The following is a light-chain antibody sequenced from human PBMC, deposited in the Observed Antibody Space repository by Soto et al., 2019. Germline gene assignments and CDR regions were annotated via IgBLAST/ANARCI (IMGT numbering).Light chain of an antibody. J-gene: IGKJ1*01. CDR1: QNLHSF. CDR3: LQYGSSGT. CDR2: DGS. V-gene: IGKV3-20*01. Sequence: IVLTQWPATLSVSPGERVTLSCRASQNLHSFLNWYLQRPGQAPRPLIYDGSKRPAGVPDRISGDGSGTDYALAIIRLEPEDFAVYYCLQYGSSGTFGQGTKV.